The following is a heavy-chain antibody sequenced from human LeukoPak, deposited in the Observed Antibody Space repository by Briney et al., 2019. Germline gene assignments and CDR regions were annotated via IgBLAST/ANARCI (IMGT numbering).Heavy chain of an antibody. D-gene: IGHD1-1*01. CDR2: IRSNGATA. CDR3: ARGQEFDDGVFDS. Sequence: GGSLRLSCAASGFSFSSFAMTWVRRAPGKGLERVSTIRSNGATAYNADSVKGRFTISRDNSKNTVYLQMNSLRVEDTAIYYCARGQEFDDGVFDSWGQGTLVTVSS. CDR1: GFSFSSFA. J-gene: IGHJ4*02. V-gene: IGHV3-23*01.